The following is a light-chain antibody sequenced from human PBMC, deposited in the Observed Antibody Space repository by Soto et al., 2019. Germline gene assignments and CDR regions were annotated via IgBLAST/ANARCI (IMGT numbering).Light chain of an antibody. J-gene: IGLJ1*01. CDR2: DVS. CDR3: CSYAGSYTYV. CDR1: SSVVGGYNY. Sequence: QSALTQPRSVSGSPGQSVTISCTGTSSVVGGYNYVSWYQQHPGKAPKLMIYDVSKRPSGVPDRFSGSKSGNTASLTISGLQAEDEADYYCCSYAGSYTYVFRTGTKVTVL. V-gene: IGLV2-11*01.